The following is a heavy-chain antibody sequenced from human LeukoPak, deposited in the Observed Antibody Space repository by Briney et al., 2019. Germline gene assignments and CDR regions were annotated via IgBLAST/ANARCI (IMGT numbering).Heavy chain of an antibody. V-gene: IGHV4-34*01. CDR1: GGSFSGYY. CDR3: ARGTYSSGWYRGSVRSNWFDP. J-gene: IGHJ5*02. CDR2: INHSGST. D-gene: IGHD6-19*01. Sequence: SETLSLTCAVYGGSFSGYYWSWIRQPPGKGLEWIGEINHSGSTNCNPSLKSRVTISVDTSKNQFSLKLSSVTAADTAVYYCARGTYSSGWYRGSVRSNWFDPWGQGTLVTVSS.